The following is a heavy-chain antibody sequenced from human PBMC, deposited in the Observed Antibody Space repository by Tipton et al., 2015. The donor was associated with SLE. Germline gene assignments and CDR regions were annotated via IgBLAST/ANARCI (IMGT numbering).Heavy chain of an antibody. D-gene: IGHD5-24*01. V-gene: IGHV3-53*01. Sequence: GSLRLSCAASGFTVDRNYMTWVRQAPGKGLEWVSVIYTSGATYYADSVKGRFSISRDKSKNTLDLQMNSLRAEDTAVYYCANLATIGCYWGQGTLVTVSS. CDR1: GFTVDRNY. J-gene: IGHJ4*02. CDR2: IYTSGAT. CDR3: ANLATIGCY.